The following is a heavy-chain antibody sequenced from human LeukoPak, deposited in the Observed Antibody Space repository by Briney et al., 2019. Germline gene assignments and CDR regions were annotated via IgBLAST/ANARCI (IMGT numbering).Heavy chain of an antibody. J-gene: IGHJ4*02. CDR2: IYHSGST. Sequence: SETLSLTCAVSGGSMSSGGYSWSWIRQPPGKGLEWIGYIYHSGSTYYNPSLKSRVTISVDRSKNQFSLKLSSVTAADTAVYYCARGDSSGYDEFDYWGQGALVTVSS. V-gene: IGHV4-30-2*01. D-gene: IGHD3-22*01. CDR3: ARGDSSGYDEFDY. CDR1: GGSMSSGGYS.